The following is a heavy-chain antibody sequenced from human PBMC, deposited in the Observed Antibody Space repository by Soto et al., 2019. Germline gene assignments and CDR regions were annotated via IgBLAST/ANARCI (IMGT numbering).Heavy chain of an antibody. Sequence: GGSLRLSCAASGFTFSSYAMHWVRQAPGKGLEWVAVISYDGSNKYYADSVKGRFIISRDNSKNTLYLQMNSLRAEDTAVYYCARVSSGSYDYWGQGTLVTVSS. CDR1: GFTFSSYA. V-gene: IGHV3-30*04. D-gene: IGHD1-26*01. CDR2: ISYDGSNK. CDR3: ARVSSGSYDY. J-gene: IGHJ4*02.